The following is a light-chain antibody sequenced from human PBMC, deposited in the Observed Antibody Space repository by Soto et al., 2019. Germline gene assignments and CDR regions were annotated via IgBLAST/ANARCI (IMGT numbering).Light chain of an antibody. J-gene: IGKJ1*01. CDR2: AAS. V-gene: IGKV1-27*01. CDR1: QGISNY. CDR3: QKDNSVPRT. Sequence: DIQMTQSPSSLSASVGDRVTITCRASQGISNYLAWYQQKTGKVPKLLIYAASTLQSGVPSRFSGSGSGTDVTRTSRSLQPEDVATYDGQKDNSVPRTVGLGNKVEIK.